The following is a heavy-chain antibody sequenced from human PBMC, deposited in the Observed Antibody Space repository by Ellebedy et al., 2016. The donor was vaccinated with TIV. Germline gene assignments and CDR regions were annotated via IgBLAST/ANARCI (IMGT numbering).Heavy chain of an antibody. Sequence: AASVKVSCKAFGYAFTTYYMHWVRQAPGQGLEWMGTITPGGRSATYARTFQGRVTLARDPSTDTVYMKLSSLRYEDTAVYYCANSGSRLGSVHYYGLNVWGQGTAVTVSS. CDR1: GYAFTTYY. V-gene: IGHV1-46*01. CDR2: ITPGGRSA. D-gene: IGHD1-26*01. J-gene: IGHJ6*02. CDR3: ANSGSRLGSVHYYGLNV.